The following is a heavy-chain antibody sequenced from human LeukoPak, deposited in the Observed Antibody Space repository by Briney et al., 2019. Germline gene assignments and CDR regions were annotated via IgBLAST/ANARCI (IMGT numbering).Heavy chain of an antibody. D-gene: IGHD3-3*01. CDR2: IIPIFGTA. J-gene: IGHJ5*02. V-gene: IGHV1-69*13. Sequence: SVKVSCKASGGAFSSYAISWVRQAPGQGLEWMGGIIPIFGTANYAQKFQGRVTITADESTSTAYMELSSLRSEDTAVYYCARETAGFWSGYSRPNWFDPWGQGTLVTVSS. CDR3: ARETAGFWSGYSRPNWFDP. CDR1: GGAFSSYA.